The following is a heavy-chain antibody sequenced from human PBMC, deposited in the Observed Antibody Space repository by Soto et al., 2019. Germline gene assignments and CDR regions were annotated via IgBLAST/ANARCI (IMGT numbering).Heavy chain of an antibody. CDR2: IRSKAYGGTT. V-gene: IGHV3-49*03. Sequence: GGSLRLSCTASGFTFGDYAMSWFRQAPGKGLEWVGFIRSKAYGGTTEYAASVKGRFTISRDDSKSIAYLQMNSLKTEDTAVYYCTRAPREGAFDIWGQGTMVTVSS. J-gene: IGHJ3*02. CDR3: TRAPREGAFDI. CDR1: GFTFGDYA. D-gene: IGHD1-26*01.